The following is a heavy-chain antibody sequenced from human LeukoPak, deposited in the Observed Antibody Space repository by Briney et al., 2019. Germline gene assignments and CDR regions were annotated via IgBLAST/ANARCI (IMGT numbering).Heavy chain of an antibody. V-gene: IGHV3-23*01. CDR3: AKAISVGATTDAAD. CDR1: GFIFSSYA. Sequence: GGSLRLSCAASGFIFSSYAMSWVRQAPGKGLEWVSAISGSGGSTYYADSVKGRFTISRDNSKNTLYLQMNSLRAGDTAVYYCAKAISVGATTDAADWGQGTLVTVSS. D-gene: IGHD1-26*01. J-gene: IGHJ4*02. CDR2: ISGSGGST.